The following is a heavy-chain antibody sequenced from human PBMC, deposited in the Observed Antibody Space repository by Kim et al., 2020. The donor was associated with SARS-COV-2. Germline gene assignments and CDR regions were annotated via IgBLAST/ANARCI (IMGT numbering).Heavy chain of an antibody. D-gene: IGHD3-3*01. Sequence: SETLSLTCTVSGGSISSGDYYWSWIRQPPGQGLEWIVYIYYSGSTYYNPSLKRRVTISVDTSKNQFSLKLSSVTAADTAVYYCARARATSITIFGVVIVHNFDNWGQGTRVTVSS. J-gene: IGHJ4*02. CDR3: ARARATSITIFGVVIVHNFDN. CDR1: GGSISSGDYY. CDR2: IYYSGST. V-gene: IGHV4-30-4*01.